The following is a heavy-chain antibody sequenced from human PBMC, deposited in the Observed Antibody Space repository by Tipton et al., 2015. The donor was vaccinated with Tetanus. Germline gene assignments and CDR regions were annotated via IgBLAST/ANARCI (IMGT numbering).Heavy chain of an antibody. D-gene: IGHD2-21*02. CDR2: ISWNGNSI. CDR3: VRDIGKTD. J-gene: IGHJ4*02. CDR1: GFVFDDYA. Sequence: RSLRLSCAASGFVFDDYAMHWVRQAPGKGLEWVSGISWNGNSIDYADSVKGRFTISRDNAKNSLYLQMNSLRVEDTAFYYCVRDIGKTDWGQGTLVTVSS. V-gene: IGHV3-9*01.